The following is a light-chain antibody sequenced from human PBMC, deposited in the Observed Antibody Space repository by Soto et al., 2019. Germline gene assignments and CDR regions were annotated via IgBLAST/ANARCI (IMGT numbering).Light chain of an antibody. V-gene: IGKV3-15*01. CDR3: QQYNNWPPWT. CDR1: QSVSSN. Sequence: DIVMTQSPATLSVSPGERATISCRASQSVSSNLAWYQQKPGQAPRLLIYGASTRATGIPARFSGSGSGTEFTLTLIRLQSEDFAGFYCQQYNNWPPWTFGQGTTVDIK. J-gene: IGKJ1*01. CDR2: GAS.